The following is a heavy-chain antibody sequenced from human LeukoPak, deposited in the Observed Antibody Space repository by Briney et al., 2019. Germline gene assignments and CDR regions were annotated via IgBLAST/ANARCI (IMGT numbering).Heavy chain of an antibody. J-gene: IGHJ4*02. CDR1: GGSVISGSSY. CDR3: ARRGITMVRGVYDD. D-gene: IGHD3-10*01. V-gene: IGHV4-39*07. Sequence: PSETLSLTCTVSGGSVISGSSYWGWIRQPPGKGLEWIGNIFYSGSTYYNPSLKSRVTISVDTSKNQFSLKLSSVTAADTAVYYCARRGITMVRGVYDDWGQGTLVTVSS. CDR2: IFYSGST.